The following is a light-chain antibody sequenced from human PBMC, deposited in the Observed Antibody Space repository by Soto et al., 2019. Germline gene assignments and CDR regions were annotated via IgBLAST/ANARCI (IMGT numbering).Light chain of an antibody. CDR2: DAS. CDR1: QGIACA. J-gene: IGKJ4*01. V-gene: IGKV1D-13*01. CDR3: QQFSNYPLT. Sequence: AIRLTQSPSSLSATVGDSVTITCRASQGIACALAWYQQKPGKAPKLLIYDASSLESGVPSRFSGSGYVTDFTLTITSLQPEDFATYYCQQFSNYPLTFGGGTKVEIK.